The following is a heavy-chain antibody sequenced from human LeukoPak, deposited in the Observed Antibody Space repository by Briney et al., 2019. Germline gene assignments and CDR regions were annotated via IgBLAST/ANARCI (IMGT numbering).Heavy chain of an antibody. Sequence: SETLSLTCAVYGGSFSGYYWSWIRQPPGKGLEWIGEINHSGSTNYNPSLKSRVTISVDTSKNQFSLKLTSVTAADTAVYYCAKVQRGELSLFDYWGQGTLVTVSS. J-gene: IGHJ4*02. CDR1: GGSFSGYY. CDR2: INHSGST. CDR3: AKVQRGELSLFDY. V-gene: IGHV4-34*01. D-gene: IGHD3-16*02.